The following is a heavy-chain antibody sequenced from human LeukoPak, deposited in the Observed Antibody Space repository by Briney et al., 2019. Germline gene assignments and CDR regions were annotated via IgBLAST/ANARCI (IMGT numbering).Heavy chain of an antibody. D-gene: IGHD1-1*01. CDR1: GFTFSSYA. CDR3: ARDGGSSTMEPTGGYYYYGMDV. V-gene: IGHV3-64*04. J-gene: IGHJ6*02. Sequence: PGGSLRLSCSASGFTFSSYAMHWVRQAPGKGLEYVSAISSNGGNTYYADSVKGRFTISRDNSKNTLSLQLNSLRAEDTAVYYCARDGGSSTMEPTGGYYYYGMDVWGQGTTVTVSS. CDR2: ISSNGGNT.